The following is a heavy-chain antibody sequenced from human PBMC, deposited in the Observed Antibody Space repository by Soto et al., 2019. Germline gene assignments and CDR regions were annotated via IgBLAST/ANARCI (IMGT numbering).Heavy chain of an antibody. Sequence: SETLSLTCTVSGGAVSSGTYYWSWIRQPPGKGLEWIGHIYFTGSTNYNPSLKSRVTMSLDTSRNQFSPKLSSVTAADTAVYYCTRGPPRVQWFDPWGLGTLVTVSS. J-gene: IGHJ5*02. CDR1: GGAVSSGTYY. CDR2: IYFTGST. CDR3: TRGPPRVQWFDP. V-gene: IGHV4-61*01.